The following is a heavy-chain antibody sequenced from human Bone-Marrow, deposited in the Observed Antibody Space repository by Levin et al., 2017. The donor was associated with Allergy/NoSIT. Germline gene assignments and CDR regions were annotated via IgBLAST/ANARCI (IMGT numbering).Heavy chain of an antibody. CDR3: ARCTSPNWDRGYFDY. CDR1: GYSFTSYW. Sequence: GESLKISCKGSGYSFTSYWISWVRQMPGKGLEWVGRIDPSDSYTNYSPSFQGHVTISADKSISTAYLQWSSLKDSDTAMYYCARCTSPNWDRGYFDYWGQGTLVTVSS. D-gene: IGHD7-27*01. CDR2: IDPSDSYT. V-gene: IGHV5-10-1*01. J-gene: IGHJ4*02.